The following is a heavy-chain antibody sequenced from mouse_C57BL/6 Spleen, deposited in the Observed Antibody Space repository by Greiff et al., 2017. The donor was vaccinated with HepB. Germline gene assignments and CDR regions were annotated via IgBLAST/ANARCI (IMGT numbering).Heavy chain of an antibody. D-gene: IGHD1-1*01. V-gene: IGHV1-52*01. CDR2: IDPSDSET. CDR3: ARGSSSYYFDY. J-gene: IGHJ2*01. CDR1: GYTFTSYW. Sequence: VQLQQPGAELVRPGSSVKLSCKASGYTFTSYWMHWVKQRPIQGLEWIGNIDPSDSETHYNQKFKDKATLTVDKSSSTAYMQLSSLTSEDSAVYYCARGSSSYYFDYWGQGTTLTVSS.